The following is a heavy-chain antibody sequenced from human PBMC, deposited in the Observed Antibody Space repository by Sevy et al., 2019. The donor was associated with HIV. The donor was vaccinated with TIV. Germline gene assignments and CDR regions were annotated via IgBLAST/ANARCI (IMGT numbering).Heavy chain of an antibody. Sequence: GGSLRLSCAASGFTFSYAWMSGVRQAPGKGLEWIGRIKAKADGGTIEYAAPVKGRFTISRDDSKNTLYLQMNSLKTEDTAVYYCNTDPIILLLVTNGLDVWGQGTTVTVSS. CDR3: NTDPIILLLVTNGLDV. CDR2: IKAKADGGTI. D-gene: IGHD2-8*02. J-gene: IGHJ6*02. CDR1: GFTFSYAW. V-gene: IGHV3-15*01.